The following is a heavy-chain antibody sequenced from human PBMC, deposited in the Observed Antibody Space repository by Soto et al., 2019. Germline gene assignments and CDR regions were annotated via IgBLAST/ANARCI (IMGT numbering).Heavy chain of an antibody. CDR3: ATPHQMSTTFGDFQH. V-gene: IGHV1-8*01. D-gene: IGHD1-1*01. Sequence: ASVKVSCKASGYTFTSYDINWVRQATGQGLEWMGWMNPNSGNTGYAQKFQGRVTMTRNTSISTAYMELSSLRSEDTAVYYCATPHQMSTTFGDFQHWGQGNLVTVSS. CDR1: GYTFTSYD. J-gene: IGHJ1*01. CDR2: MNPNSGNT.